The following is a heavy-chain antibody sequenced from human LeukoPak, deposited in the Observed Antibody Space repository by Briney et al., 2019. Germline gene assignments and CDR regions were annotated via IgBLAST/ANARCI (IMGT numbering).Heavy chain of an antibody. Sequence: PSETLSLTCAVSGGSISSGGYSWSWIRQPPGKGLEWIGYIYHSGSTYYNPSLKSRVTMSVDTSKNQFPLKLSSVTAADTAVYYCARAVGYSYGPPNWFDPWGQGTLVTVSS. CDR3: ARAVGYSYGPPNWFDP. V-gene: IGHV4-30-2*01. CDR1: GGSISSGGYS. CDR2: IYHSGST. D-gene: IGHD5-18*01. J-gene: IGHJ5*02.